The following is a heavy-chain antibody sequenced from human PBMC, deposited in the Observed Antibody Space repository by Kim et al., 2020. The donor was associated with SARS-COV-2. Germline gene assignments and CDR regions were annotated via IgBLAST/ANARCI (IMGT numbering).Heavy chain of an antibody. D-gene: IGHD2-2*03. V-gene: IGHV3-23*01. Sequence: GGSLRLSCITSGFTFTGYAMSWVRQAPGKGLEWVSSIDGSDGTTYYVDSVKGRFTISRDNSKNTLYLQMNSLRADDSAVYYCMKGGWGWIWDHWGQGTRVTGSS. J-gene: IGHJ4*02. CDR3: MKGGWGWIWDH. CDR2: IDGSDGTT. CDR1: GFTFTGYA.